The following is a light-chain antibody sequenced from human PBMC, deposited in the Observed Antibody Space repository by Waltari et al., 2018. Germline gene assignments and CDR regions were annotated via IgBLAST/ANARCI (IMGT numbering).Light chain of an antibody. J-gene: IGLJ2*01. Sequence: QSALTQPASVYGSPGQSITISCTGTSSDVGGYNYVPWYQQHPGKAPKLMIYDVSKRPSGVSNRFAGSKSGNTASLTISGLQAEDEADYYCSSYTSSSTLVVFGGGTKLTVL. CDR2: DVS. CDR3: SSYTSSSTLVV. V-gene: IGLV2-14*01. CDR1: SSDVGGYNY.